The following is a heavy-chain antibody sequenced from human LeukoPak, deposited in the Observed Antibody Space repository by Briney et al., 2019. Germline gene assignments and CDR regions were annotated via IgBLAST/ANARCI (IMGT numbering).Heavy chain of an antibody. CDR3: AKGSVAVNLINIFDY. J-gene: IGHJ4*02. CDR2: ISWNSGSI. Sequence: PGRSLRLSCAASGFTFDDYAMHWVRQAPGKGLEWVSGISWNSGSIGYADSVKGRFTISRDNAKNSLYLQMNSLRAEDTALYYCAKGSVAVNLINIFDYWGQGTLVTVSS. D-gene: IGHD6-19*01. V-gene: IGHV3-9*01. CDR1: GFTFDDYA.